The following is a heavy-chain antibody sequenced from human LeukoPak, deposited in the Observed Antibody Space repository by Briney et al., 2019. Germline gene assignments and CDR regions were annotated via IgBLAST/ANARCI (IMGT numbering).Heavy chain of an antibody. Sequence: PGGSLRLSCEVSGFTFSSYAMSWVRQAPGKGLEWVSGIGGSGSNSYYADSVQGRFTISRDNSKNTLYLQMKSLRVEDTAVYYCAKGDSRSDYFYYMDVWGKGTTVTVSS. D-gene: IGHD6-6*01. CDR2: IGGSGSNS. V-gene: IGHV3-23*01. CDR3: AKGDSRSDYFYYMDV. CDR1: GFTFSSYA. J-gene: IGHJ6*03.